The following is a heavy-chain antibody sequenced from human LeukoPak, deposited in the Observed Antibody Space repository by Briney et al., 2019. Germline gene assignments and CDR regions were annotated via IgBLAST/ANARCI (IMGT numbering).Heavy chain of an antibody. CDR2: INTNTGNP. CDR3: ARDFDWSPIPKNCFDP. J-gene: IGHJ5*02. CDR1: GYTFTSYA. D-gene: IGHD3-9*01. Sequence: GASVKVSCKASGYTFTSYAMNWVRQAPGQGLEWMGWINTNTGNPTYAQGFTGRFVFSLDTSVSTAYLQISSLKAEDTSLYYCARDFDWSPIPKNCFDPWGQGTLSPSPQ. V-gene: IGHV7-4-1*02.